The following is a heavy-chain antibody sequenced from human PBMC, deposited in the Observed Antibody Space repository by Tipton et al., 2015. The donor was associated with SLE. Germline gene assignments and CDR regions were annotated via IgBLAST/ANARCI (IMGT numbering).Heavy chain of an antibody. CDR3: ARVWRLGELPHYFDY. J-gene: IGHJ4*02. D-gene: IGHD3-10*01. Sequence: LRLSCTVSGGPISSDYWSWIRQPPGKGLEWIGYIYYSGFTDYNPSLKSRVTMSLDTSKNQFSMKMSSVTAADTAVYYCARVWRLGELPHYFDYWGQGTLFTVSS. V-gene: IGHV4-59*13. CDR2: IYYSGFT. CDR1: GGPISSDY.